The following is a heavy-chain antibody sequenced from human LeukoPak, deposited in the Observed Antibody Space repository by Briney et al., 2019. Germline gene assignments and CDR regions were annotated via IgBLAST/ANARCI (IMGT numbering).Heavy chain of an antibody. Sequence: SETLSLTCAVSGGSISSPNWWTWVRQPPRKGLEWIGEIYHSGRTNSNPSLENRVIMSVDKSKNQFSLKLTSVTAADTAVYYCARVGHNWFDPWGQGTLVTVSS. V-gene: IGHV4-4*02. D-gene: IGHD1-26*01. J-gene: IGHJ5*02. CDR1: GGSISSPNW. CDR2: IYHSGRT. CDR3: ARVGHNWFDP.